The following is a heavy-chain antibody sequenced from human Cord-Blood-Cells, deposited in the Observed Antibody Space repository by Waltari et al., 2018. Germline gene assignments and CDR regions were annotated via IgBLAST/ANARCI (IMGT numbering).Heavy chain of an antibody. J-gene: IGHJ6*02. D-gene: IGHD6-13*01. V-gene: IGHV4-30-4*08. CDR2: IYYSGST. Sequence: QVQLQESGPGLVKPSQTLSLTCTVSGGSISSGYYYWSWIRQPPGKGLEWIGYIYYSGSTYYNPSLKSRVTISVDTSKNQFSLKLSSVTAADTAVYYCARALPRSSSWYWDYYYYGMDVWGQGTTVTVSS. CDR1: GGSISSGYYY. CDR3: ARALPRSSSWYWDYYYYGMDV.